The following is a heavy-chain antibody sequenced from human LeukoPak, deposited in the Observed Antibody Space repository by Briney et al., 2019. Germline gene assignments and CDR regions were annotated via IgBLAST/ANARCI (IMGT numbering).Heavy chain of an antibody. V-gene: IGHV4-59*01. D-gene: IGHD2/OR15-2a*01. CDR1: GGSISSYY. CDR3: ARGVSPRDFAYFDY. J-gene: IGHJ4*02. Sequence: SETLSLTCTVSGGSISSYYWSWIRQPPGKGLEWIGYIYYSGSTNYNPSLKSRVTISVDTSKNQFSLKLSSVTAADTAVYYCARGVSPRDFAYFDYWGQGTLVTVSS. CDR2: IYYSGST.